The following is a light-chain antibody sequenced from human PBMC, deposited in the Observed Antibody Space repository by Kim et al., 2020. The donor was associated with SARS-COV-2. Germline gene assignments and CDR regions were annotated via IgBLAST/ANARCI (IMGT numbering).Light chain of an antibody. CDR3: AAWDDRLNGVV. Sequence: RQRVTISWSGSSSNIGNNAVNWYQQLPGKAPKLLIYYDDLLPSGVSDRFSASKSGTSASLAISGLQSEDEADYHCAAWDDRLNGVVFGGGTQLTVL. J-gene: IGLJ2*01. V-gene: IGLV1-36*01. CDR2: YDD. CDR1: SSNIGNNA.